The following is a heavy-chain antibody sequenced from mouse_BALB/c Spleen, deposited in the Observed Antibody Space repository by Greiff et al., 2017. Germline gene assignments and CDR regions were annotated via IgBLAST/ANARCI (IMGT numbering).Heavy chain of an antibody. CDR1: GFAFSSYD. CDR3: AITPFAY. CDR2: ISSGGGST. V-gene: IGHV5-12-1*01. Sequence: EVKLVESGGGLVKPGGSLKLSCAASGFAFSSYDMSWVRQTPEKRLEWVAYISSGGGSTYYPDTVKGRFTISRDNAKNTLYLQMSSLKSEDTAMYYCAITPFAYWGQGTLVTVSA. J-gene: IGHJ3*01.